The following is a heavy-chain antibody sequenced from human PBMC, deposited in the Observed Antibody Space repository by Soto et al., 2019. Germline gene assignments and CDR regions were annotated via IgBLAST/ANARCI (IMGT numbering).Heavy chain of an antibody. J-gene: IGHJ6*02. D-gene: IGHD3-10*01. CDR3: AKVFYDSGTTFFGVDV. V-gene: IGHV3-23*01. Sequence: PGGSLRLSCVWSGVSFENLAVRGVRQKPGKGLEWVSSISARSSKTYYAGSVKGRFTIFRDNSKNTLFLQMNSPTAEDTAVYYCAKVFYDSGTTFFGVDVWGQGTTVTVSS. CDR2: ISARSSKT. CDR1: GVSFENLA.